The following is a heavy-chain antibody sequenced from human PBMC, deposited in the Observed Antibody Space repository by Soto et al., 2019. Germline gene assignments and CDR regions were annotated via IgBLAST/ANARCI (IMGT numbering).Heavy chain of an antibody. D-gene: IGHD2-2*01. Sequence: EVQLLESGGGLVQPGGSLRLSCAASGFTFSSYAMSWVRQAPGKGLEWVSAISGSGGSTYYADSVKGRFTISRDNSKNTLYLQMNRLRAEDTAVYYCAKDSGGYCSSTSCPDYFDSWGQGTLVTVSS. CDR2: ISGSGGST. CDR1: GFTFSSYA. CDR3: AKDSGGYCSSTSCPDYFDS. V-gene: IGHV3-23*01. J-gene: IGHJ4*02.